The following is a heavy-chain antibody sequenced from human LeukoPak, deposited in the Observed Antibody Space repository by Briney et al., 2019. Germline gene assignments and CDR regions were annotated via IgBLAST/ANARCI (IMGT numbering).Heavy chain of an antibody. D-gene: IGHD5-18*01. Sequence: SETLSLTCAVYGGSFSGYYWSWIRQPPGKGLEWIGEINHSGSTNYNPSLKSRVTISVDTSKNQFSLKLSSVTAADTAVYYCARVHPNDTAMVTYHFDYWGQGTLVTVSS. J-gene: IGHJ4*02. CDR3: ARVHPNDTAMVTYHFDY. CDR2: INHSGST. V-gene: IGHV4-34*01. CDR1: GGSFSGYY.